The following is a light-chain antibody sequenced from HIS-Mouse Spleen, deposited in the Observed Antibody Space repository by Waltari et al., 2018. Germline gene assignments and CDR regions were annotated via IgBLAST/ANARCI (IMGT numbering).Light chain of an antibody. Sequence: SYELTQPPSVSVSPGQTARITCSGDAFPNKYASWYQQKPGQAPVLVIYKDSERPSGIPERFSGSSSGTTVTLTISGVQAEDEADYYCQSADSSGTYVVFGGGTKLTVL. CDR2: KDS. V-gene: IGLV3-25*03. CDR1: AFPNKY. CDR3: QSADSSGTYVV. J-gene: IGLJ2*01.